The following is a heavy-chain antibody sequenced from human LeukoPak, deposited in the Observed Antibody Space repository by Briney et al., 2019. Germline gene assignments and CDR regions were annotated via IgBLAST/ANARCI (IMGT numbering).Heavy chain of an antibody. CDR1: GFTFSSYG. V-gene: IGHV3-33*01. Sequence: ETGRSLRLSRAASGFTFSSYGMHWVRQAPGMGLEWVAVIWYDGSNKYYADSVKGRFTISRDNSKNTLYLQMNSLRAEDTAVYYCARDFHGSYYFDYWGQGTLVTVSS. CDR2: IWYDGSNK. CDR3: ARDFHGSYYFDY. D-gene: IGHD1-26*01. J-gene: IGHJ4*02.